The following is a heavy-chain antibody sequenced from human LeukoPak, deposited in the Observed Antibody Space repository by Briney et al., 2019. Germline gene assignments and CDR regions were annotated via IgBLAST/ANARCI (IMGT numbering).Heavy chain of an antibody. V-gene: IGHV3-53*05. CDR1: GFSVSNNY. Sequence: GGSLRLSCAASGFSVSNNYLSWVRQAPGKGLEWVSVLYSGGNTYYADSVQGRFTVSRDNAKNSLYLQMNSLRAEDTALYYCAKDTVATIKRPDAFDIWGQGTMVTVSS. J-gene: IGHJ3*02. D-gene: IGHD5-12*01. CDR3: AKDTVATIKRPDAFDI. CDR2: LYSGGNT.